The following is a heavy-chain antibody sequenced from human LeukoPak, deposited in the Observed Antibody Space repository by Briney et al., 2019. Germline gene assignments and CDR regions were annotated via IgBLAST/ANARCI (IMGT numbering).Heavy chain of an antibody. D-gene: IGHD1-7*01. CDR1: GDSISGYY. Sequence: SETLSLTCTDSGDSISGYYWSLSRQPPGKGPEWIGYIYYSGTTNYNPSLNSRVTISVDTSKNEASLKLSSVTAADTAVYYCARSRYNWNSYFGYWGQGTLVTVSS. J-gene: IGHJ4*02. CDR3: ARSRYNWNSYFGY. CDR2: IYYSGTT. V-gene: IGHV4-59*01.